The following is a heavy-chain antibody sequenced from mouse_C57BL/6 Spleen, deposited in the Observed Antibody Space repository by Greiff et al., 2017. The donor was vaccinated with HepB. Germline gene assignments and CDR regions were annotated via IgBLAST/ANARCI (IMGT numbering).Heavy chain of an antibody. CDR1: GYTFTSYW. D-gene: IGHD3-3*01. CDR3: ARSRGPS. V-gene: IGHV1-55*01. CDR2: LYPGSGST. J-gene: IGHJ2*01. Sequence: QVHLKQPGAELVTPGASVPMSCKASGYTFTSYWITWVKQRPGQGLEWIGDLYPGSGSTNYNAKFKSKATLTVDTSSSTAYMQLSSLTSEDSAVYYCARSRGPSWGQGTTLTVSS.